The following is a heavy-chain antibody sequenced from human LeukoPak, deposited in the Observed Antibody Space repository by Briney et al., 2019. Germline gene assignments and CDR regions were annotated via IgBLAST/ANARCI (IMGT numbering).Heavy chain of an antibody. V-gene: IGHV3-21*01. Sequence: GGSLRLSCAASGFIFSSYTMNWVRQAPGKGLEWVSSISSSSSYIYYADSLKGRFTISRDSAKNSLYLQMNSLRAEDTAVYYCARGIGAAGGEYDYWGQGTLVTVSS. CDR1: GFIFSSYT. CDR3: ARGIGAAGGEYDY. D-gene: IGHD6-13*01. CDR2: ISSSSSYI. J-gene: IGHJ4*02.